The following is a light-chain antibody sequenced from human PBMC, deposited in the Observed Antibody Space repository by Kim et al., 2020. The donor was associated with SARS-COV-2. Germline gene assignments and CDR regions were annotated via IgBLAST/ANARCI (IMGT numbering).Light chain of an antibody. CDR3: QAWDSSSAEV. CDR2: QDS. CDR1: KLGDKY. J-gene: IGLJ3*02. Sequence: SYELTQPPSVSVSPGQTASITCSGDKLGDKYACWYQQKPGQSPVLVIYQDSKRPPGIPERFSGSDSGNTATLTISGTQAMDEADYYCQAWDSSSAEVFGGGTQLTVL. V-gene: IGLV3-1*01.